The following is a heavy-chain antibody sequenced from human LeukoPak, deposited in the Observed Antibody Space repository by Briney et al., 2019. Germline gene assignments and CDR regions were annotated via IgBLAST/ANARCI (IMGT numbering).Heavy chain of an antibody. V-gene: IGHV3-21*01. J-gene: IGHJ4*02. Sequence: GGSLRLSCAASGFTFSSYSMNWVRQAPGKGLEWVSSISSSSSYIYYADSVKGRFTISRDNSKNTLYLQMNSLRAEDTAVYYCARDRWELLSFDYWGQGTLVTVSS. D-gene: IGHD1-26*01. CDR2: ISSSSSYI. CDR3: ARDRWELLSFDY. CDR1: GFTFSSYS.